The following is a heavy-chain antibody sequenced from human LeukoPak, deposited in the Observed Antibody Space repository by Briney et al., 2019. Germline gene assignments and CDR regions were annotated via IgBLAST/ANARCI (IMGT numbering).Heavy chain of an antibody. V-gene: IGHV3-9*01. CDR2: ISWNSGSI. D-gene: IGHD3-10*01. Sequence: PGGSLRLSCAASGFTFDDYATHWVRQAPGKGLEWVSGISWNSGSIGYADSVKGRFTISRDNSKNTLYLRMNSLRAEDTAVYYCARGEWFGEFAYYMDVWGKGTTVTVSS. CDR3: ARGEWFGEFAYYMDV. CDR1: GFTFDDYA. J-gene: IGHJ6*03.